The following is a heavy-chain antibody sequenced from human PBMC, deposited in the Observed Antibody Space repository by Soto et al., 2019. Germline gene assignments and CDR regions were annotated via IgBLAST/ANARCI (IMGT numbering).Heavy chain of an antibody. V-gene: IGHV4-34*01. D-gene: IGHD6-19*01. CDR2: INHSGST. J-gene: IGHJ4*02. CDR3: ARGTRARQWLGC. CDR1: GGSFSGYY. Sequence: SETLSLTCAVYGGSFSGYYWSWIRQPPGKGLEWIGEINHSGSTNYNPSLKSRVTISVDTSKNQFSLKLSSVTAADTAVYYCARGTRARQWLGCWGQGTLVTVSS.